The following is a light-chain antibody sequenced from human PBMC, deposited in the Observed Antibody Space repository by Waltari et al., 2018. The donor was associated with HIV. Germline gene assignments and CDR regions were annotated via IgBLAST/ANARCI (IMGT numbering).Light chain of an antibody. CDR1: SSDVGHYNL. CDR2: EVN. V-gene: IGLV2-23*02. CDR3: CSYSGGSTYWV. J-gene: IGLJ3*02. Sequence: QSALTQPASLSGSPGQSLTISCTGTSSDVGHYNLVSWYQQHPGHAPKLIIYEVNKRPSGVSNRFSASKSGNTASLTIFGLQPEDGADYYCCSYSGGSTYWVFGGGTKLTVL.